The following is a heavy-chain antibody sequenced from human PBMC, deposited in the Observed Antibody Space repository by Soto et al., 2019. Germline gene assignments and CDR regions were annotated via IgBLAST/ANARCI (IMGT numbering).Heavy chain of an antibody. CDR2: ISWNSGSI. CDR1: GFTFDDYA. D-gene: IGHD6-19*01. V-gene: IGHV3-9*01. Sequence: PGGSLRLSCAASGFTFDDYAMHWVRQAPGKGLEWVSGISWNSGSIGYADSVKGRFTISRDNAKNSLYLQMNSLRAEDTALYYCAKDGEQWLVPVSYYYMDVWGKGTTVTVSS. J-gene: IGHJ6*03. CDR3: AKDGEQWLVPVSYYYMDV.